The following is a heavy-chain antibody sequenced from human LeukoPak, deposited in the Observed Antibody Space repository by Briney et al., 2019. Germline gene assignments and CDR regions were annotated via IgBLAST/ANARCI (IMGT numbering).Heavy chain of an antibody. CDR1: GGSISSYY. V-gene: IGHV4-59*01. J-gene: IGHJ3*02. CDR3: ARVHDYSNYVGAFDI. CDR2: IYYSGST. Sequence: KPSETLSLTCTVSGGSISSYYWSWIRQPPGKGLEWIGYIYYSGSTNYNPSLKSRVTISVDTSKNQFSLKLSSVTAADTAVYYCARVHDYSNYVGAFDIWGQGTMVTVSS. D-gene: IGHD4-11*01.